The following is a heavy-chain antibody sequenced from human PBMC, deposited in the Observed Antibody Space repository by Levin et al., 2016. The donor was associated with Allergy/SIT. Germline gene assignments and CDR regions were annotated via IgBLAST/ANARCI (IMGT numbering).Heavy chain of an antibody. Sequence: ASVKVSCKASGYTFTGYYMHWVRQAPGQGLEWMGWINPNSGGTNYAQKFQGRVTMTRDTSISTAYMELSRLRSDDTAVYYCARGLGGVVAATTGRGLDYWGQGTLVTVSS. CDR3: ARGLGGVVAATTGRGLDY. D-gene: IGHD2-15*01. V-gene: IGHV1-2*02. J-gene: IGHJ4*02. CDR1: GYTFTGYY. CDR2: INPNSGGT.